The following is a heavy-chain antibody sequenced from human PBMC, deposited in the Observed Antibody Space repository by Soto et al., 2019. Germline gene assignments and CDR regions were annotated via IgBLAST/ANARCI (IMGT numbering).Heavy chain of an antibody. J-gene: IGHJ4*02. CDR1: GGSISSGGYY. CDR2: IYYSGST. D-gene: IGHD5-18*01. CDR3: ARDKSGYSYYYFDY. Sequence: QVQLQESGPGLVKPSQTLSLTCTVSGGSISSGGYYWSWIRQHPGKGLEWIGYIYYSGSTYYNPSLKSRVTIAVDTSKNQFSLKLSSVTAADTAVYYCARDKSGYSYYYFDYWGQGTLVTVSS. V-gene: IGHV4-31*03.